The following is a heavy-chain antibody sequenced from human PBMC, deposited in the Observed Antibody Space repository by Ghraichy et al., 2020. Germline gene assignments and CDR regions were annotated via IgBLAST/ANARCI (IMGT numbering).Heavy chain of an antibody. V-gene: IGHV4-34*01. CDR3: ARATGGYDPNDY. J-gene: IGHJ4*02. Sequence: SETLSLTCAVYGGSFSGYYWNWIRQPPGKGLEWIGEINHSGGTSYNPSLKSRVTISLDTSKNQFSLKLSSVTAADTAVYYCARATGGYDPNDYWGQGTLVTVSS. CDR2: INHSGGT. CDR1: GGSFSGYY. D-gene: IGHD5-12*01.